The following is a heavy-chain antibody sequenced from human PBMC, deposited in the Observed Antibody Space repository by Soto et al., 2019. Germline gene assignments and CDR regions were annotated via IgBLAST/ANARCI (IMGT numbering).Heavy chain of an antibody. J-gene: IGHJ4*02. V-gene: IGHV3-74*01. Sequence: PGGSLRLSCAGSGFTFSSYWMHWVRQAPGKGLVWVSRINEDGSYTNYADYVRGRFTISRDNSKNTLDLQMNSLRAEDTAVYYCAKDTYYYDRSGYYTYDYWGQGTQVTVSS. D-gene: IGHD3-22*01. CDR2: INEDGSYT. CDR1: GFTFSSYW. CDR3: AKDTYYYDRSGYYTYDY.